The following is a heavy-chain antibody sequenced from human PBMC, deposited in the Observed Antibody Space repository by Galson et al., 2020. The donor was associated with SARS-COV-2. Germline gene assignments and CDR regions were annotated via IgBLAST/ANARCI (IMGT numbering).Heavy chain of an antibody. CDR3: ARDSEYDYVWGGYRPVEFDY. J-gene: IGHJ4*02. CDR1: GYTFTGYY. V-gene: IGHV1-2*02. Sequence: VKVSCKASGYTFTGYYMHWVRQAPGQGLEWMGWINPNSGGTNYAQKFQGRVTMTRDTSISTAYMELSRLRSDDTAVYYCARDSEYDYVWGGYRPVEFDYWGQGTLVTVSS. CDR2: INPNSGGT. D-gene: IGHD3-16*02.